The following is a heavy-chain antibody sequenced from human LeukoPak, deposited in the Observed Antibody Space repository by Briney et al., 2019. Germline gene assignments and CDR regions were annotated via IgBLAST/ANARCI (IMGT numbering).Heavy chain of an antibody. D-gene: IGHD3-3*01. J-gene: IGHJ4*02. CDR2: IYYSGST. CDR3: AIFSRITIFGVVTPDNDY. Sequence: KPSETLSLTCTVSGGSISSSSYYWDWIRQPPGKGLEWIGSIYYSGSTYYNPSLKSRVTISVDTSKNQFSLKLSSVTAADTAVYYCAIFSRITIFGVVTPDNDYWGQGTLVTVSS. CDR1: GGSISSSSYY. V-gene: IGHV4-39*01.